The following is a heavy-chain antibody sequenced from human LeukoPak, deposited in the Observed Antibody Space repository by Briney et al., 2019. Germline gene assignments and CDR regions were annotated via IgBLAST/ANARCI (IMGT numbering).Heavy chain of an antibody. CDR3: ARDWGTFRPGEGSAFDI. J-gene: IGHJ3*02. CDR2: IYHSAST. CDR1: GGSISSDGYS. D-gene: IGHD3-16*01. Sequence: SETLSLTCVVSGGSISSDGYSWSWIRQPPGKGLEWIGCIYHSASTYYNPSLKSRVSISVDRSKNQFSLKLSSVTAADTAVYYCARDWGTFRPGEGSAFDIWGQGTMVTVSS. V-gene: IGHV4-30-2*01.